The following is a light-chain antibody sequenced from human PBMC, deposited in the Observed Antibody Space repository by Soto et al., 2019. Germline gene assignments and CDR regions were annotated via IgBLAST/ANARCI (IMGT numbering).Light chain of an antibody. CDR1: QSVSSDY. J-gene: IGKJ4*01. Sequence: EIVLTQSPGTLSLSPGERATLSCRASQSVSSDYLAWYQQKLGQAPRLLISGASRRATGIPDRFSGSGSGTDFSLTISRLEPEDFAVYFCHQYGSSPQTFGEGTKVAIK. CDR2: GAS. V-gene: IGKV3-20*01. CDR3: HQYGSSPQT.